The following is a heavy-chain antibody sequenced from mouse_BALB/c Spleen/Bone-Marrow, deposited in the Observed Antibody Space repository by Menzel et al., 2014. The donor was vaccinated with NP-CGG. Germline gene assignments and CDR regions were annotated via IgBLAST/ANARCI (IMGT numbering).Heavy chain of an antibody. Sequence: EVQLQQSGAELVKPGASVKLSCTASGFNIKDTYMRWVKQRPEQGLEWIGRIDPANGNTNYDPRFQGKATITADTSSNTAYLQLSSLTSEDTAVYYCARYGGRYYAMDYWGQGTSVTVSS. CDR1: GFNIKDTY. CDR3: ARYGGRYYAMDY. D-gene: IGHD1-1*01. V-gene: IGHV14-3*02. J-gene: IGHJ4*01. CDR2: IDPANGNT.